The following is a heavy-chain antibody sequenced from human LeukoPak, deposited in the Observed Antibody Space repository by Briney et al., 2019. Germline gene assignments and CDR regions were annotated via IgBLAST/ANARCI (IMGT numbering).Heavy chain of an antibody. Sequence: ASVKVSCKASGYAFTSYAMHWVRQAPGQRLEWMGWINAGNGNTKYSQKFQGRVTITRDTSASTAYMELSSLRSEDTAVYYCARGSKYYYDSSGYYSLYYYYGMDVWGQGTTVTVSS. D-gene: IGHD3-22*01. CDR3: ARGSKYYYDSSGYYSLYYYYGMDV. CDR2: INAGNGNT. J-gene: IGHJ6*02. CDR1: GYAFTSYA. V-gene: IGHV1-3*01.